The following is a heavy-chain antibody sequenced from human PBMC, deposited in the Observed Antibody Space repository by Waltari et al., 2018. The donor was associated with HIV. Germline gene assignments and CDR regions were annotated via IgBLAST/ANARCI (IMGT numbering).Heavy chain of an antibody. CDR2: IIPLFRTS. CDR1: GGTLSVHG. Sequence: VQLEQSGAEVKKPGSSVKVSCKASGGTLSVHGFSWVRQAPGQGLEWMGLIIPLFRTSYYAQKFQGRVTITADKTTNTVYLDLSSLTSDDTAVYYCAKDGAAAGGMDIWGQGTTVIVSS. D-gene: IGHD6-13*01. J-gene: IGHJ6*02. V-gene: IGHV1-69*06. CDR3: AKDGAAAGGMDI.